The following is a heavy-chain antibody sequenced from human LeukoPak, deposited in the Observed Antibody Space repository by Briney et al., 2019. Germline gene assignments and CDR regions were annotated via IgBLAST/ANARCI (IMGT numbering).Heavy chain of an antibody. CDR2: INGDGSST. J-gene: IGHJ4*02. CDR1: GFTFTYYW. CDR3: ARDTGFSNFDY. Sequence: GGSLRLSCAASGFTFTYYWMHWVRQAPGKGLVWISRINGDGSSTSYADSVKGRVTISRDNAKNTLYLQMDSLRADDTAVYYCARDTGFSNFDYWGQGTLVAVSS. V-gene: IGHV3-74*01. D-gene: IGHD2-8*02.